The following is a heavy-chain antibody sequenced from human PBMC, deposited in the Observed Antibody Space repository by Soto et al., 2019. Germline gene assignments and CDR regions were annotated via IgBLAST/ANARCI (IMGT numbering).Heavy chain of an antibody. CDR1: GFTFSSYW. Sequence: EVQLVESGGGLVQPGGSLRLSCAASGFTFSSYWMSWVRQAPGKGLEWVVNIKQDGSEKYYVDSVKGRFTISRDNAKNSLYLQMNSLRAEDTAVYYCAREGEVVVVAAAFDYWGQGTLVTVSS. CDR3: AREGEVVVVAAAFDY. D-gene: IGHD2-15*01. V-gene: IGHV3-7*01. CDR2: IKQDGSEK. J-gene: IGHJ4*02.